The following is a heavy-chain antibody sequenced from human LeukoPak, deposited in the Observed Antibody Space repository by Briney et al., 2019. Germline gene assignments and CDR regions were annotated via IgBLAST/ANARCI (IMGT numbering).Heavy chain of an antibody. CDR1: GFTFSSYA. J-gene: IGHJ4*02. D-gene: IGHD2-2*03. V-gene: IGHV3-23*01. CDR3: AKHGYCSGISCFFDF. CDR2: ISGSGPYT. Sequence: GGSPRLSCAASGFTFSSYAMSWVRQAPGKGLEWVSGISGSGPYTFYTDSVKGRFTISRDSSKNTLYLQMNSLRAEDTALYYCAKHGYCSGISCFFDFWGQGTLVTVSS.